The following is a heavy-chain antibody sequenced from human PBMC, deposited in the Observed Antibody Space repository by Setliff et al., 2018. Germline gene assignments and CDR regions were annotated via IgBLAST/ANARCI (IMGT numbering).Heavy chain of an antibody. J-gene: IGHJ4*02. D-gene: IGHD5-12*01. V-gene: IGHV4-59*13. Sequence: KTSETLSLTCTVSGGSFSTYYRSWIRQTPGKGLEWIGYVYYSGTASYNPPLKSRVTVIVDTSKNQFSLRLNSVTAADTAVYYCARGGTFRYFDFWGQGTQVTVSS. CDR3: ARGGTFRYFDF. CDR2: VYYSGTA. CDR1: GGSFSTYY.